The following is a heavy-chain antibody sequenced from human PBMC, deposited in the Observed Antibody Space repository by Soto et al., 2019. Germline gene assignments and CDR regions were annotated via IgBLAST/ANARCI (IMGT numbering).Heavy chain of an antibody. V-gene: IGHV3-21*01. CDR3: ARSKLLRSGAFDI. CDR1: GFTFSSYS. Sequence: GGSLRLSCASSGFTFSSYSMNWFRQAPGKGLEWVSSISSSSSYIYYADSVKGRFTISRDNAKNSLYLQMNSLRAEDTAVYYCARSKLLRSGAFDIWGQGTMVTVSS. J-gene: IGHJ3*02. D-gene: IGHD1-26*01. CDR2: ISSSSSYI.